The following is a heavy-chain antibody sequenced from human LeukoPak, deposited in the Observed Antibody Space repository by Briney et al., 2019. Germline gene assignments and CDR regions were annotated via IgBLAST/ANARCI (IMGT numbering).Heavy chain of an antibody. J-gene: IGHJ3*02. CDR3: ATVDVVPAAISLGVNI. CDR1: GYTFTDYY. D-gene: IGHD2-2*01. CDR2: VDPEDGET. V-gene: IGHV1-69-2*01. Sequence: ATVKTSCKVSGYTFTDYYMHWVQQAPGKGLEWMGLVDPEDGETIYAEKFQGRVTITAGTSTDTAYMELSSLRSEDTAVYYCATVDVVPAAISLGVNIWGQGTMVTVSS.